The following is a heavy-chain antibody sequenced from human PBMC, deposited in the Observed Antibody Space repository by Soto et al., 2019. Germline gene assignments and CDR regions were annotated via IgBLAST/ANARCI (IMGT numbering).Heavy chain of an antibody. CDR1: GGSISSGHYY. CDR2: ISYSGST. CDR3: ARTKQQLDWYFDL. Sequence: QVQLQESGPGLVKPSQTLSLTCTVSGGSISSGHYYWTWIRQHPGKGLEWIGYISYSGSTYYNPSLKSRVTISVDTSKNQFSLKLTSVTDADTAVYYCARTKQQLDWYFDLWGRGTLVTISS. D-gene: IGHD6-6*01. J-gene: IGHJ2*01. V-gene: IGHV4-31*03.